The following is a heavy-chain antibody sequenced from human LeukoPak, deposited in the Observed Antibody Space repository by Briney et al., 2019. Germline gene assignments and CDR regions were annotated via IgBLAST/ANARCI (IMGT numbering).Heavy chain of an antibody. J-gene: IGHJ6*02. CDR3: TRVQAGRSGLMDV. V-gene: IGHV3-74*01. CDR1: GFTLSDYW. D-gene: IGHD2-8*02. Sequence: PGGSLRLSCAASGFTLSDYWMHWVRQVPGEGLVWVSRIDPDGSTTNYADSVKGRFTTSRDNAKNTLYLQMNSLRAEDAALYYCTRVQAGRSGLMDVWGRGTAVTVSS. CDR2: IDPDGSTT.